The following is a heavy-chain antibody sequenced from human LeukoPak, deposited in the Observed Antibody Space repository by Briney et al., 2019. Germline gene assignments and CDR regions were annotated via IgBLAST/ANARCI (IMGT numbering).Heavy chain of an antibody. CDR1: GYTFTGYY. V-gene: IGHV1-2*02. CDR2: INPNSGGT. CDR3: ARSSVTYYYDSSGYVDPYYFDY. J-gene: IGHJ4*02. Sequence: GASVKVSCKASGYTFTGYYMHWVRPAPGQGLEWMGWINPNSGGTNYAQKFQGRVTMTRDTSISTAYMELSRLRSDDTAVYYCARSSVTYYYDSSGYVDPYYFDYWGQGTPVTVSS. D-gene: IGHD3-22*01.